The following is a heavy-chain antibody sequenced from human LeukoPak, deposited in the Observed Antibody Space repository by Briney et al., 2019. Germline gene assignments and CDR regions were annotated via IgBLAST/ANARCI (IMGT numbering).Heavy chain of an antibody. CDR1: GGSISSFY. Sequence: SETLSLTCTVSGGSISSFYWSWIRQPPGKGLEWIGFMSYNGTTNYNPSLKSRVTISVDTSKNQFSLKLSSVTAADTAVYYCARAPGSGSYYNLFYYYYYMDVWGKGTTVTISS. J-gene: IGHJ6*03. CDR3: ARAPGSGSYYNLFYYYYYMDV. CDR2: MSYNGTT. D-gene: IGHD3-10*01. V-gene: IGHV4-59*08.